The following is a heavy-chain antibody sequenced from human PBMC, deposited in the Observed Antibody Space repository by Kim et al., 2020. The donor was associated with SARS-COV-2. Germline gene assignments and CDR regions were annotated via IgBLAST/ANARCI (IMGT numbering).Heavy chain of an antibody. CDR3: ARALPPDSGWYYAP. V-gene: IGHV4-59*01. Sequence: SETLSLTCTVSGGSINDYYWSWIRQPPGKGLEWIGYINYSGNTNYNPSLKSRVIMSVDTSKNQFSLKLSSVTAADTAMYYCARALPPDSGWYYAPWGQGTLVTVSS. J-gene: IGHJ5*02. D-gene: IGHD6-13*01. CDR2: INYSGNT. CDR1: GGSINDYY.